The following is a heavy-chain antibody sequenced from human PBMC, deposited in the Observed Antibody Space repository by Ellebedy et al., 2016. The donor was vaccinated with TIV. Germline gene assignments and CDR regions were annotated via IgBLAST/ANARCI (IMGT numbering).Heavy chain of an antibody. CDR3: ARLPCGSTSCGGQAFDI. V-gene: IGHV1-69*04. CDR2: IIPIVVTP. D-gene: IGHD2-2*01. Sequence: SVKVSXXASGGTFSNYAISWVRQAPGQGLEWMGRIIPIVVTPNYAQKFQGRVTMTRDTSTSTGYMELRSLRSDDTAVYYCARLPCGSTSCGGQAFDIWGQGTMVTVSS. CDR1: GGTFSNYA. J-gene: IGHJ3*02.